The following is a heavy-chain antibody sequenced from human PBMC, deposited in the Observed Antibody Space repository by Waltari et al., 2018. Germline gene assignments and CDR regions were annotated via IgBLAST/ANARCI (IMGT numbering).Heavy chain of an antibody. V-gene: IGHV1-69*10. D-gene: IGHD4-17*01. Sequence: QVQLVQSGAEVKKPGSSVKVSCKASGGTFSSYAISWVRQAPGQGLEWMGGIIPILGIANYAQKFQGRVTITADKSTSTAYMELSSLRSEDTAVYYCARVEGYGVGEWLLSYYYYGMDVWGQGTTVTVSS. J-gene: IGHJ6*02. CDR1: GGTFSSYA. CDR2: IIPILGIA. CDR3: ARVEGYGVGEWLLSYYYYGMDV.